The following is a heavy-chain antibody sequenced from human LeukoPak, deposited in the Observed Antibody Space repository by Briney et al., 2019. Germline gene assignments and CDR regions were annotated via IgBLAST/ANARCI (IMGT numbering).Heavy chain of an antibody. CDR1: GFTFGDYA. Sequence: GGSLRLSCTASGFTFGDYAMSWVRQAPGKGLEWVGFIRSKAYGGTTEYAASVKGRFTISRDDSKSIAYLQMNSLKTEDTAVYYCTTGDIVVVPAAMDVWGKGTTVTVSS. D-gene: IGHD2-2*01. J-gene: IGHJ6*04. CDR2: IRSKAYGGTT. V-gene: IGHV3-49*04. CDR3: TTGDIVVVPAAMDV.